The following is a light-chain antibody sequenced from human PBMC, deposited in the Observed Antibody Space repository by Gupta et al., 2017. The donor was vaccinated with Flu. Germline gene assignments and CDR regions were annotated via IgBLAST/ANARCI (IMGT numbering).Light chain of an antibody. V-gene: IGLV1-47*01. CDR1: SADIGSNY. CDR3: AAWDDSLSVVV. CDR2: KNN. Sequence: SALTPSPSASGTPAHSVSISCPGSSADIGSNYVYWYQQPPGTAPKLLIYKNNQRPSGVPDRFSGSKSGNSASLAISGLRSEDEADYYCAAWDDSLSVVVFGGGTKLTVL. J-gene: IGLJ2*01.